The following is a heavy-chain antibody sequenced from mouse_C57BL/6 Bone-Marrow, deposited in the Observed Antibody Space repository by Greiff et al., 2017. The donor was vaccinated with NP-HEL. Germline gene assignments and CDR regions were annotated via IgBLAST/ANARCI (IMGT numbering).Heavy chain of an antibody. Sequence: VQLQQPGPELVKPGASVKISCKASGYSFTDYYMNWVKQSNGKSLEWIGVINPNYGTTSYNQKFKGKATLPVDQSSSTAYMQLNSLTSEDSAVEYCARVELGRWFAYWGKGTLVTVAA. CDR1: GYSFTDYY. V-gene: IGHV1-39*01. D-gene: IGHD4-1*01. CDR3: ARVELGRWFAY. J-gene: IGHJ3*01. CDR2: INPNYGTT.